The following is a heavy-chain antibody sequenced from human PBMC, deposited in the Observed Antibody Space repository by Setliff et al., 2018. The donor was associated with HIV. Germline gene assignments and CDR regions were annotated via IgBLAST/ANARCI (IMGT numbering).Heavy chain of an antibody. Sequence: SETLSLTCTVSGGSISSSSYYWGWIRQPPGKGLEWIGSIYSSGSTYYNPSLKSRVTISVDTSKNQFSLKLSSVTAADTAVYYCARTRGGCMTSSCPTSYYYYYMDVWGRGTTVTVS. CDR3: ARTRGGCMTSSCPTSYYYYYMDV. J-gene: IGHJ6*03. CDR2: IYSSGST. CDR1: GGSISSSSYY. D-gene: IGHD2-2*01. V-gene: IGHV4-39*01.